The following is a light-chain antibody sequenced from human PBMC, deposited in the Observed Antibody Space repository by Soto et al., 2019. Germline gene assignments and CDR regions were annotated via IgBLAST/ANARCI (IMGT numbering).Light chain of an antibody. J-gene: IGLJ3*02. V-gene: IGLV2-14*01. CDR2: EVS. Sequence: QSALTQPASVSGSPGQSITISCTETSSDVGGYNSVSWYQQHPGKAPKLMIFEVSNRPSGVSNRFSGSKSGNTASLTISGLHTEDEADYYCSSYTTTSTLWVFGGGTKVTVL. CDR3: SSYTTTSTLWV. CDR1: SSDVGGYNS.